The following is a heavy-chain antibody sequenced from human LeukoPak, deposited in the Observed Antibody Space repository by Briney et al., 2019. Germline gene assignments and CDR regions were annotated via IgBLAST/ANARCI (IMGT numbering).Heavy chain of an antibody. J-gene: IGHJ6*02. CDR2: IDPSDSYT. CDR1: GYRFTTYW. Sequence: GESLQISCMGSGYRFTTYWISWARQMPGKALEWMGRIDPSDSYTNYSPSFQGHVTMSADRSISAAYLQWSSLKASDTALYYCARQAVDYYYGMDVWGQGTTVSVSS. D-gene: IGHD6-25*01. CDR3: ARQAVDYYYGMDV. V-gene: IGHV5-10-1*01.